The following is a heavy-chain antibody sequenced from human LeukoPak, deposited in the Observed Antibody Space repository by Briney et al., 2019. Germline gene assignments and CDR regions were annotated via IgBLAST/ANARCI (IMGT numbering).Heavy chain of an antibody. Sequence: SETLSLTCTVSGGSISSYYWSWIRQPPGKGLEWIGYVYYSGSTNYNPSLKSRVTISVDTSKNQFSLKLSSVTAADTAVYYCARSKEYQLPTYYYYYMDVWGKGTTVTVSS. V-gene: IGHV4-59*12. D-gene: IGHD2-2*01. CDR2: VYYSGST. CDR1: GGSISSYY. CDR3: ARSKEYQLPTYYYYYMDV. J-gene: IGHJ6*03.